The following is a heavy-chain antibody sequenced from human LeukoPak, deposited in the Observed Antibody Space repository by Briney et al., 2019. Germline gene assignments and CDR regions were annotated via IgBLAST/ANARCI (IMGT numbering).Heavy chain of an antibody. CDR3: AGFRGDYYYYYMDV. CDR1: GFTFSSYS. CDR2: ISSSSSYI. V-gene: IGHV3-21*01. D-gene: IGHD3-10*01. J-gene: IGHJ6*03. Sequence: GGSLRLSCAASGFTFSSYSMNWVRQAPGKGLEWVSSISSSSSYIYYADSVKGRFTISRDNAKNSLYLQMNSLRAEDTAVYYCAGFRGDYYYYYMDVWGKGTTVTVSS.